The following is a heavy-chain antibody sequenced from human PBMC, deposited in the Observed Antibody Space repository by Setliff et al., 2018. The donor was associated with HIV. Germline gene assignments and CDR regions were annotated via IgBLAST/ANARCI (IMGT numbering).Heavy chain of an antibody. D-gene: IGHD6-13*01. Sequence: SETLSLTCTVSGGSISSHYWSWIRQPPGKRLEWLGSIYSSGSPSYNPSLSSRLTISVDTSKNHVSLRLSSVTAADTGVYYCARHRDPPGTSWIYYYYYVDLWGEGTTVTVSS. CDR3: ARHRDPPGTSWIYYYYYVDL. CDR1: GGSISSHY. CDR2: IYSSGSP. V-gene: IGHV4-59*04. J-gene: IGHJ6*03.